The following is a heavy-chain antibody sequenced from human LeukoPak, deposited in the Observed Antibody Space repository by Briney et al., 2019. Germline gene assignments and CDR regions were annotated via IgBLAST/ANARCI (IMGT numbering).Heavy chain of an antibody. D-gene: IGHD5-24*01. J-gene: IGHJ6*03. CDR2: INWNGGSR. V-gene: IGHV3-20*04. CDR3: ARVSGGDGYNYGYYYYYMDV. Sequence: GGSLRLSCAASGFSFDDYGMSWVRQAPGKGLEWVSGINWNGGSRGYADSVKGRFTISRDNAKNSLYLQMNSLRAEDTALYYCARVSGGDGYNYGYYYYYMDVWGKGNTVTVSS. CDR1: GFSFDDYG.